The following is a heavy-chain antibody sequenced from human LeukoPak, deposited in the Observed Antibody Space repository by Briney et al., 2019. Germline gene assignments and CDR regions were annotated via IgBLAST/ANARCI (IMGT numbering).Heavy chain of an antibody. D-gene: IGHD6-13*01. Sequence: ASVKVSCKASGGTFSSYAISWVRQAPGQGLEWMGGIIPIFGTANYAQKFQGRVTITADESTSTAYMELSSLRSEDTAVYYCARDPYSSSWYSYYYYYMDVWGKGTTVTVSS. J-gene: IGHJ6*03. CDR3: ARDPYSSSWYSYYYYYMDV. CDR1: GGTFSSYA. V-gene: IGHV1-69*13. CDR2: IIPIFGTA.